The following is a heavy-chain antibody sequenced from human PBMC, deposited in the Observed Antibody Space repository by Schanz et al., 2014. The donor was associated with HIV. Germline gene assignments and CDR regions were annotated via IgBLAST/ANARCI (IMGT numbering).Heavy chain of an antibody. CDR2: IIPLFGTA. V-gene: IGHV1-69*01. J-gene: IGHJ6*02. Sequence: QVQLVQSGAEVTKPGSSVKVSCKASGGTFSSYGFIWVRQAPGQGLEWMGGIIPLFGTANYAQRFQGRVTITADESTSTTYMKLSGLTSEDTAVYYCARDVQPLYGMDVWGQGTTVTVSS. D-gene: IGHD5-18*01. CDR3: ARDVQPLYGMDV. CDR1: GGTFSSYG.